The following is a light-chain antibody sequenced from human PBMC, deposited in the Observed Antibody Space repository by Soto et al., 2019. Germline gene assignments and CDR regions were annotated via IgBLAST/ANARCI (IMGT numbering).Light chain of an antibody. J-gene: IGLJ2*01. Sequence: QSALTQPPSASGSPGQSVTISCTGTSSDVGGYNYVSWYQQHPGKAPKVMIYEVIKRPSGIPDRFSGSKSDNTASLTVSGLQGEDEADYYCSSYAGSKNFVVFGGGTKLTVL. V-gene: IGLV2-8*01. CDR2: EVI. CDR3: SSYAGSKNFVV. CDR1: SSDVGGYNY.